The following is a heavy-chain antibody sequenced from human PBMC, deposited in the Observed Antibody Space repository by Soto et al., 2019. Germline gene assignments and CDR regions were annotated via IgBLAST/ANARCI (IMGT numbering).Heavy chain of an antibody. CDR1: GGSFSGYY. CDR2: INHSGST. CDR3: ARVPLGSGWGQRNGFDP. V-gene: IGHV4-34*01. D-gene: IGHD6-19*01. Sequence: QVQLQQWGAGLLKPSETLSLTCAVYGGSFSGYYWSWIRQPPGKGLEWIGEINHSGSTNYTPSLKSLVTISVDTSKNQCTLKLSSVTAADTVVYYCARVPLGSGWGQRNGFDPWGQETLVTVSS. J-gene: IGHJ5*02.